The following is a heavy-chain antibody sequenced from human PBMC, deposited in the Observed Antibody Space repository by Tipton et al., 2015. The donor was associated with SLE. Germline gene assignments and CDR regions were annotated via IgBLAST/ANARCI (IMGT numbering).Heavy chain of an antibody. D-gene: IGHD1-26*01. J-gene: IGHJ4*02. V-gene: IGHV4-59*01. CDR2: IYYSGST. Sequence: TLSLTCAVYGGSFSSYYWSWIRQPPGKGLEWIGYIYYSGSTNYNPSLKSRVTISVDTSKNQFSLKLSSVTAADTAVYYCARGWGYRATTRGYYFDYWGQGTLVTVSS. CDR3: ARGWGYRATTRGYYFDY. CDR1: GGSFSSYY.